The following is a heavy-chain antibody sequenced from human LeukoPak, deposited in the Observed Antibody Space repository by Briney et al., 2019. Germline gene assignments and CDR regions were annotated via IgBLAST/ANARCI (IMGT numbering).Heavy chain of an antibody. Sequence: GGSLRLSCAASGFTFSSYAMSWVRQAPGKGLEWVGRIKSKTDGGTTDYAAPVKGRFIISRDDSKNTLYLQMNSLKTEDTAVYYCTTARRDSSSWIEYWGQGTLVTVSS. V-gene: IGHV3-15*01. CDR2: IKSKTDGGTT. J-gene: IGHJ4*02. D-gene: IGHD6-13*01. CDR3: TTARRDSSSWIEY. CDR1: GFTFSSYA.